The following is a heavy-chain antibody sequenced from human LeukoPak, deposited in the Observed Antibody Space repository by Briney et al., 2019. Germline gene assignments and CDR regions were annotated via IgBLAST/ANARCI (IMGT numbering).Heavy chain of an antibody. Sequence: SETLSLTCTVSGGSISTSNYYWGWIRQPPGKGLEWIGNIFYSGSTYYSPSLKSRVTISVDTSKNQFSLKLSSVTAADTAVYYCARDIRGLSSSYNWFDPWGQGTLVTVSS. CDR2: IFYSGST. CDR3: ARDIRGLSSSYNWFDP. CDR1: GGSISTSNYY. J-gene: IGHJ5*02. V-gene: IGHV4-39*07. D-gene: IGHD6-6*01.